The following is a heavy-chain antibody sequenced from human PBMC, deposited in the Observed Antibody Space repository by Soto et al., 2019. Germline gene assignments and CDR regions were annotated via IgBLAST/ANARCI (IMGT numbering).Heavy chain of an antibody. Sequence: QITLKESGPTLVKPTQTLTLTCTFSGFSLSTYGVGINWIRQPPGKALEWLALIYWDDEKRYSPSLKSRFTITKDTSRNQVVLTMTNMDPVDTATYYCAHSQRLGGGNYCDKGLDVWGQGTTVTVAS. J-gene: IGHJ6*02. CDR1: GFSLSTYGVG. V-gene: IGHV2-5*02. CDR2: IYWDDEK. D-gene: IGHD3-22*01. CDR3: AHSQRLGGGNYCDKGLDV.